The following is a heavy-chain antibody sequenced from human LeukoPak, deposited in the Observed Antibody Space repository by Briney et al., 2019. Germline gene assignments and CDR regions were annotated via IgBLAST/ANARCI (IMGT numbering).Heavy chain of an antibody. D-gene: IGHD2-2*01. J-gene: IGHJ4*02. CDR1: GGSFSGYY. CDR2: INHSGST. Sequence: SVTLSLTCAVYGGSFSGYYWSWIRQPPGKGLEWIGEINHSGSTNYNPSLKSRVTISVDTSKNQFSLKLSSVTAADTAVYYCARKCSSTSCYNYWGQGTLVTVSS. CDR3: ARKCSSTSCYNY. V-gene: IGHV4-34*01.